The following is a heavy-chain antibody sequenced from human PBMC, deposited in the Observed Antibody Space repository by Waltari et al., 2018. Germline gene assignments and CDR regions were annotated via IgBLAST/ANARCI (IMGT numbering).Heavy chain of an antibody. CDR1: GFTFRSSA. J-gene: IGHJ4*02. CDR2: ISSGSSTI. V-gene: IGHV3-48*04. CDR3: ARYNGGNFDY. Sequence: EVQLVESGGGLVQPGGSLRLSCAASGFTFRSSAMTWVRQAPGKGLEWVSHISSGSSTIYYADSVKGRFTISRDNAKNSLFLQMNSLRAEDTAVYYCARYNGGNFDYWGQGTLVTVSS. D-gene: IGHD2-8*01.